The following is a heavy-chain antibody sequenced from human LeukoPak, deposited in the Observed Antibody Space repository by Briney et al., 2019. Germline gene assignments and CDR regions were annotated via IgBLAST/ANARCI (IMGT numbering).Heavy chain of an antibody. CDR2: ISCSGST. CDR1: GGSISSSY. D-gene: IGHD5-24*01. CDR3: ARRGVEMAPVRPDNWFDP. V-gene: IGHV4-59*08. Sequence: SETLSLTCTVSGGSISSSYWGWIRQPPGKGLEWIGYISCSGSTKYNPSLKSRVTLPVDTSKNQFSLKVNSVTAADTAVYYCARRGVEMAPVRPDNWFDPWGQGTLVTVSS. J-gene: IGHJ5*02.